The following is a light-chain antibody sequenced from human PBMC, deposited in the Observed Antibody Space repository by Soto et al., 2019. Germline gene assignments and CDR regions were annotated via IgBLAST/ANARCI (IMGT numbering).Light chain of an antibody. V-gene: IGKV1-5*03. CDR3: KQYTYYGSWT. Sequence: DIQMTQSPSTLSASVGDRVTITCRASQSISGLLAWYQQNPGKAPKLLIYKASTLESGIPSRFRGSGSGTEFTLTISSLQPDDFAPYYCKQYTYYGSWTFGQGTTLEI. CDR2: KAS. CDR1: QSISGL. J-gene: IGKJ1*01.